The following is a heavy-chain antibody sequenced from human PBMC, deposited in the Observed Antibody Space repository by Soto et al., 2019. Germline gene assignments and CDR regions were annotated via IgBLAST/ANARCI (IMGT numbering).Heavy chain of an antibody. CDR2: ISGSGGGT. J-gene: IGHJ4*02. D-gene: IGHD6-19*01. CDR1: GFTFSSYA. Sequence: GGSLRLSCAASGFTFSSYAMTWVRQAPGTGLEWVSAISGSGGGTHYADSVKGRFTISRDNSKNTLYLQMNSLRAEDTAIYYCAQRASSGANDYWGQGTLVTVSS. V-gene: IGHV3-23*01. CDR3: AQRASSGANDY.